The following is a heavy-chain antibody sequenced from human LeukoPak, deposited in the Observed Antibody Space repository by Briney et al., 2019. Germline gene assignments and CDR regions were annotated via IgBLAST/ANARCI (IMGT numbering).Heavy chain of an antibody. CDR3: ARAVPSYCGGDCYPTDY. D-gene: IGHD2-21*02. V-gene: IGHV3-30-3*01. CDR2: ISYDGSNK. J-gene: IGHJ4*02. CDR1: GFTFSSYA. Sequence: GGSLRLSCAASGFTFSSYAMHWVRQAPGKGLEWVAVISYDGSNKYYADSVKGRFTISRDNSKSTLYLQMNSLRAEDTAVYYCARAVPSYCGGDCYPTDYWGQGTLVTVSS.